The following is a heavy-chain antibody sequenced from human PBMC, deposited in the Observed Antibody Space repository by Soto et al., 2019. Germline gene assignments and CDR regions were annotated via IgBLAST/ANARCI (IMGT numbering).Heavy chain of an antibody. J-gene: IGHJ4*02. Sequence: GASVKVSCKASGGTFSSYAISWVRQAPGQGLEWMGGIIPIFGTANYAQKLQGRVTITADESTSTAYMELSSLRSEDTAVYYCARDLHMEAANYWGQGTLVTVSS. CDR1: GGTFSSYA. V-gene: IGHV1-69*13. D-gene: IGHD3-3*01. CDR3: ARDLHMEAANY. CDR2: IIPIFGTA.